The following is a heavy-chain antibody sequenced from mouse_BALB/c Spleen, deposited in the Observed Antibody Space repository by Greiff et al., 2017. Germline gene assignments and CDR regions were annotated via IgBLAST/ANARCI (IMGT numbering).Heavy chain of an antibody. Sequence: EVKLVESGGGLVKPGGSLKLSCAASGFTFSDYYMYWVRQTPEKRLEWVATISDGGSYTYYPDSVKGRFTISRDNAKNNLYLQMSSLKSEDTAMYYCARKYYGSSYPDYWGQGTTLTVSS. CDR1: GFTFSDYY. V-gene: IGHV5-4*02. CDR2: ISDGGSYT. CDR3: ARKYYGSSYPDY. J-gene: IGHJ2*01. D-gene: IGHD1-1*01.